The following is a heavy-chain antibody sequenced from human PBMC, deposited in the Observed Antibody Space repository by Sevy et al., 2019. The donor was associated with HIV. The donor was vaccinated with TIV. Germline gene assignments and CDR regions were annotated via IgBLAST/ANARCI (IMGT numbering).Heavy chain of an antibody. CDR1: GFIFSNYW. D-gene: IGHD1-1*01. J-gene: IGHJ4*02. V-gene: IGHV3-7*01. CDR2: IKGDGSQT. CDR3: ARDTGNFYVDY. Sequence: GGSLRLSCAASGFIFSNYWMTWVRQAPGKGLEWVANIKGDGSQTAYAGSVRGRCTISRDNAKNSLYLQINSLSPEDTALYYCARDTGNFYVDYWGQGTLVTVSS.